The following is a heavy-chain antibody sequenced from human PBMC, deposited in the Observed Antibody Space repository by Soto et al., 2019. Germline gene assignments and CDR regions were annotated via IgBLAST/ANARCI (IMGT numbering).Heavy chain of an antibody. Sequence: GGSLRLSSAASGFNFSSYAMSWVRQAPGKGLEWVSAISGSGGSTYYADSVKGRFTISRDNSKNTLYLQMNSLRAEDTAVYYCAKAPDYSNWGYYYYYMDVWGKGTTVTVSS. V-gene: IGHV3-23*01. CDR1: GFNFSSYA. D-gene: IGHD4-4*01. J-gene: IGHJ6*03. CDR3: AKAPDYSNWGYYYYYMDV. CDR2: ISGSGGST.